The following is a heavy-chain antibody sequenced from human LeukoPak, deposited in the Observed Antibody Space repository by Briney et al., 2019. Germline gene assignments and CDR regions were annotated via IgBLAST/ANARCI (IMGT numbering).Heavy chain of an antibody. D-gene: IGHD2-8*02. J-gene: IGHJ5*02. CDR1: GFTFSSYA. V-gene: IGHV3-23*01. CDR2: IKSSGAST. CDR3: ANTGGTYPYNWFDP. Sequence: PGGSLRLSCAASGFTFSSYAMSWVRQAPGKGLEWVSSIKSSGASTYYADSVKGRFTISRDNSKNTLYLQMNSLKAEDTAIYYCANTGGTYPYNWFDPWGQGTLVTVSS.